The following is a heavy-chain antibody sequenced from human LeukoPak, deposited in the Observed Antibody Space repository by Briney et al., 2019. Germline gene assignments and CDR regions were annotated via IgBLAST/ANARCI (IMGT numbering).Heavy chain of an antibody. V-gene: IGHV4-30-2*01. D-gene: IGHD5-12*01. J-gene: IGHJ5*02. CDR3: ARAKVATDTVCYWLDP. CDR1: GGSISSGGYS. Sequence: SETLSLTCAVSGGSISSGGYSWSWIRQPPGKGLEWIGYIYHSGSTYYNPSLKSRVTISVDRSKNQFSLKLSSVTAADTAVYYCARAKVATDTVCYWLDPWGQGTLVTVSS. CDR2: IYHSGST.